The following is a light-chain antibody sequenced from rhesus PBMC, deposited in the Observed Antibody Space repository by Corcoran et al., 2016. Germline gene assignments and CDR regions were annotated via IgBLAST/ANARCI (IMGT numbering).Light chain of an antibody. CDR3: QQYDDLPYC. V-gene: IGKV1-19*01. CDR2: AAS. J-gene: IGKJ2*01. CDR1: QGISSW. Sequence: DIQMTQSPSSLSASVGDKVTITCYASQGISSWLAWSQQKPGKAQKPHIYAASSLQSWVPSRFSGSGSGTAYTLTISNRQPEEFATYYCQQYDDLPYCLGQGTKVEIK.